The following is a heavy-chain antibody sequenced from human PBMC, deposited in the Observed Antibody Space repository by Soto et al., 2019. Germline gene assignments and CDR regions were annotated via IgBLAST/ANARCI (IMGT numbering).Heavy chain of an antibody. CDR1: GYNFTTDG. CDR2: ISAYNGNT. J-gene: IGHJ4*02. Sequence: QVQLVQSGAEVKKPGASVKVSCKASGYNFTTDGISWVRQAPGQGLEWVGWISAYNGNTKSAQNFKGRVTMTTDTSTYTAYMELRSLRSDDTAVYYCTSEVEPSAYFDYWGQGTLVTVSA. CDR3: TSEVEPSAYFDY. V-gene: IGHV1-18*04.